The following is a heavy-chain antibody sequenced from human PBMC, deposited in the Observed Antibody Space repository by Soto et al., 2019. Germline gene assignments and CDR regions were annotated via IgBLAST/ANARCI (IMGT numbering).Heavy chain of an antibody. CDR1: GGSISSGGYS. CDR3: ARARSVAGTKGWFHP. CDR2: IYHSGST. J-gene: IGHJ5*02. D-gene: IGHD6-19*01. V-gene: IGHV4-30-2*01. Sequence: SETLSLTCAVSGGSISSGGYSWSWIRQPPGKGLEWIGYIYHSGSTYYNPSLKSRVTISVDRSKNQFSLKLSSVTAADTAVYYCARARSVAGTKGWFHPWGQGTLVTVSS.